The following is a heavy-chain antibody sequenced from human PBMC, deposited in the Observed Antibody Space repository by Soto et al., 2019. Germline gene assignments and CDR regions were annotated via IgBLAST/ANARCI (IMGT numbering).Heavy chain of an antibody. J-gene: IGHJ4*02. CDR3: ARRYGGSFDF. D-gene: IGHD4-17*01. Sequence: QVQLQESGPGLVKPSETLSLTCTVSGGSISSYYWSWIRQPPGTGLELIGYIYYSGSTNYNPSLKSRVTISVDTSKNQFSLKLSSVTAADSAVYYCARRYGGSFDFWGQGTLVTVSS. CDR1: GGSISSYY. V-gene: IGHV4-59*08. CDR2: IYYSGST.